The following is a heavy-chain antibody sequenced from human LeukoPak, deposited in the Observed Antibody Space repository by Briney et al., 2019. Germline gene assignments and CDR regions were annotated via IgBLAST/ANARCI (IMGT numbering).Heavy chain of an antibody. Sequence: SETLSLTCTVSGGSISSYYWSWIRQPPGKGLEWIGYIYYSGSTNYNPSLKSRVTISVDTSKNQFSLKLSSVTAADTAVYYCARHYYSNYPNWFDPWGQGTLVTVSS. V-gene: IGHV4-59*01. CDR3: ARHYYSNYPNWFDP. CDR1: GGSISSYY. CDR2: IYYSGST. D-gene: IGHD4-11*01. J-gene: IGHJ5*02.